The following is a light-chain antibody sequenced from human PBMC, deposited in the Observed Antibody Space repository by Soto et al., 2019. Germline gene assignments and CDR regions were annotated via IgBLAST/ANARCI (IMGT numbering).Light chain of an antibody. Sequence: DIQMTQSPSSLSASVGDRVTITCRASQGISSFVAWYQQKPGKVPRLLISGASTLQSGVPSRFSGSGSGTDITLTITSLQPEDVATYYCQKYSSVITFGQGTRLESK. CDR1: QGISSF. CDR3: QKYSSVIT. CDR2: GAS. V-gene: IGKV1-27*01. J-gene: IGKJ5*01.